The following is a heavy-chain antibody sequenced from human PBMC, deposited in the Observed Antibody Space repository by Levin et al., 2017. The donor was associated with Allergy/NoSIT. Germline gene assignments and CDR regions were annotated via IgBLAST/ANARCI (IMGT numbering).Heavy chain of an antibody. Sequence: SETLSLTCAVYGGSFSGYYWSWIRQPPGKGLEWIGEINHSGSTNYNPSLKSRVTISVDTSKNQFSLKLSSVTAADTAVYYCARGFGGCSGGSCYFPFDYWGQGTLVTVSS. D-gene: IGHD2-15*01. CDR3: ARGFGGCSGGSCYFPFDY. CDR2: INHSGST. CDR1: GGSFSGYY. J-gene: IGHJ4*02. V-gene: IGHV4-34*01.